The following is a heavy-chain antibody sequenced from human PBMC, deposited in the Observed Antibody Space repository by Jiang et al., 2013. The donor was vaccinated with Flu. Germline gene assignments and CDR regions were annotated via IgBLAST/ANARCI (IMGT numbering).Heavy chain of an antibody. CDR2: INPNSGGT. J-gene: IGHJ3*02. CDR3: ARIGRSSGWLREDDAFDI. D-gene: IGHD6-19*01. CDR1: GYTFTGYY. Sequence: SGAEVKKPGASVKVSCKASGYTFTGYYMHWVRQAPGQGLEWMGWINPNSGGTNYAQKFQGWVTMTRDTSISTAYMELSRLRSDDTAVYYCARIGRSSGWLREDDAFDIWGQGTMVTVSS. V-gene: IGHV1-2*04.